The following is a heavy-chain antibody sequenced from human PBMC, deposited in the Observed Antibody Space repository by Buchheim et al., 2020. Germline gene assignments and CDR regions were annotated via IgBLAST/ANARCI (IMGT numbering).Heavy chain of an antibody. D-gene: IGHD2-15*01. CDR3: ASLGYCSGGSCYSAGYMDV. V-gene: IGHV1-8*01. CDR2: MNPNSGNT. CDR1: GYTFTSYD. Sequence: QVQLVQSGAEVKKPGASVKVSCKASGYTFTSYDINWVRQATGQGLEWMGWMNPNSGNTGHAQKFQGRVTMTRNTSISTAYMELSSLRSEDTAVYYCASLGYCSGGSCYSAGYMDVWGKGTT. J-gene: IGHJ6*03.